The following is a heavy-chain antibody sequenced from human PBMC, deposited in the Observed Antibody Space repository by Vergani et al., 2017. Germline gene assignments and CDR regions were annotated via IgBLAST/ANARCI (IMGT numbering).Heavy chain of an antibody. D-gene: IGHD3-22*01. V-gene: IGHV1-18*04. Sequence: QVQLVQSGAEVKKPGASVKVSCKASGYTFTGYYMHWVRQAPGQGLEWMGWISAYNGNTNYAQKLQGRVTMTTDTSTSTAYMELRSLRSDDTAVYYCARDSSGAYYYDSSGAFDIWGQGTMVTVSS. J-gene: IGHJ3*02. CDR2: ISAYNGNT. CDR1: GYTFTGYY. CDR3: ARDSSGAYYYDSSGAFDI.